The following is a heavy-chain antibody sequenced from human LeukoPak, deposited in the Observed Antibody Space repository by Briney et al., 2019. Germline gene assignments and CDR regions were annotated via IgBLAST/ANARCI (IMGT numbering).Heavy chain of an antibody. Sequence: ASVKVSCKASGYTFTSYYMHWVRQAPRQGLEWMGIINPSGGSTSYAQKFQGRVTMTRDTSTSTVYMELSSLRSEDTAVYYCARDLANYYDSSGYPNWFDPWGQGTLVTVSS. CDR1: GYTFTSYY. V-gene: IGHV1-46*01. CDR2: INPSGGST. CDR3: ARDLANYYDSSGYPNWFDP. D-gene: IGHD3-22*01. J-gene: IGHJ5*02.